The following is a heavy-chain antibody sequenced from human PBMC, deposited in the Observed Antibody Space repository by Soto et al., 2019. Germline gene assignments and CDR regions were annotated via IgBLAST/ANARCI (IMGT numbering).Heavy chain of an antibody. V-gene: IGHV3-48*03. CDR1: GFTFSSYE. D-gene: IGHD3-3*01. CDR2: ISSSGSTI. CDR3: ASDFWSGYSHDY. Sequence: LRLSCAASGFTFSSYEMNWVRQAPGKGLEWVSYISSSGSTIYYADSVKGRFTISRDNAKNSLYLQMNSLRAEDTAVYYCASDFWSGYSHDYWGQGTLVTVSS. J-gene: IGHJ4*02.